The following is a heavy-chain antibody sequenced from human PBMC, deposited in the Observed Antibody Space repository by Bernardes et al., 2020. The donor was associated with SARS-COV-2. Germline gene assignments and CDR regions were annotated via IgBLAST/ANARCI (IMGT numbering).Heavy chain of an antibody. D-gene: IGHD6-19*01. CDR2: IKDKDDGGTT. CDR3: TTEKLRWGQRWLEDLHH. V-gene: IGHV3-15*01. J-gene: IGHJ5*02. CDR1: GFTFTNAW. Sequence: GSLRLSCAASGFTFTNAWMAWVRQAPGKGLEWLGHIKDKDDGGTTDYAAPVKGRFTISRDESKTTLYLQMDSLKIEDTAVYYCTTEKLRWGQRWLEDLHHWGQGTLVTVSS.